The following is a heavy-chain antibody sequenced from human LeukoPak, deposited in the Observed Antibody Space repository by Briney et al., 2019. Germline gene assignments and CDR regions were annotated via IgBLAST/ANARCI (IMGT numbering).Heavy chain of an antibody. CDR1: GFTFSSYS. D-gene: IGHD6-19*01. J-gene: IGHJ4*02. V-gene: IGHV3-48*01. CDR3: AKRDTSGWPPVGLGY. CDR2: ISSSSSTI. Sequence: PGGSLRLSCAASGFTFSSYSMNWVRQAPGKGLEWVSYISSSSSTIYYADSVKGRFTISRDISKNTLYLQMNSLRAEDTAVYYCAKRDTSGWPPVGLGYWGQGTLVTVSS.